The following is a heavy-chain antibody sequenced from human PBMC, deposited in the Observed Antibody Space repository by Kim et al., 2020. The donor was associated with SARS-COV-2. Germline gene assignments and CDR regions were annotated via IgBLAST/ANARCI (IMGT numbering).Heavy chain of an antibody. V-gene: IGHV4-39*01. J-gene: IGHJ4*02. Sequence: SETLSLTCTVSGDSITDTKYYWSWIRQSPVKELEWIGSFYHGGSIYYNPSLESRVTISGDTSKNQFSMRLNSVTAVDTARYYCARQSPSAWAFDRWGQGTLVTVSS. CDR1: GDSITDTKYY. CDR2: FYHGGSI. CDR3: ARQSPSAWAFDR. D-gene: IGHD6-19*01.